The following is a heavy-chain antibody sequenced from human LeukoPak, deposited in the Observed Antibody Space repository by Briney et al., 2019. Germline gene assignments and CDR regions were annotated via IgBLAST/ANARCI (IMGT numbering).Heavy chain of an antibody. CDR1: GFTFDDYA. V-gene: IGHV3-43*02. CDR3: AKDRAYSSSWYPDY. D-gene: IGHD6-13*01. CDR2: ISGDGGST. J-gene: IGHJ4*02. Sequence: PGGSLRLSCAASGFTFDDYAMHWARQAPGKGLEWVSLISGDGGSTYYADSVKGRFTISRDNSKNSLYLQMNSLRTEDTALYYCAKDRAYSSSWYPDYWGQGTLVTVSS.